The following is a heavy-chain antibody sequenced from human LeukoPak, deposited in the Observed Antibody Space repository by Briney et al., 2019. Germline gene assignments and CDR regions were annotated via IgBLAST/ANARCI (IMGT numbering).Heavy chain of an antibody. V-gene: IGHV4-38-2*02. D-gene: IGHD5-18*01. J-gene: IGHJ5*02. Sequence: KPSETLSLTCTVSGYSISSGYYWGWIRQPPGKGLEWIGSIYHSGSTNYNPSLKSRVTISVDTSKNQFSLKLSSVTAADTAVYYCARGAKRGYSYGYGCFDPWGQGTLVTVSS. CDR3: ARGAKRGYSYGYGCFDP. CDR1: GYSISSGYY. CDR2: IYHSGST.